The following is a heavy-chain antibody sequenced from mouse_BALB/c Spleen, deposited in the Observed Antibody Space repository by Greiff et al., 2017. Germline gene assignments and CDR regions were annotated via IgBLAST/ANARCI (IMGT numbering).Heavy chain of an antibody. CDR3: ARDDRYDLYAMDY. Sequence: EVKLVESGGGLVQPGGSRKLSCAASGFTFSSFGMHWVRQTPEKRLEWVATISDGGSYTYYPDSVKGRFTISRDNAKNNLYLQMSSLKSEDTAMYYCARDDRYDLYAMDYWGQGTSVTVSS. D-gene: IGHD2-14*01. V-gene: IGHV5-4*02. CDR1: GFTFSSFG. CDR2: ISDGGSYT. J-gene: IGHJ4*01.